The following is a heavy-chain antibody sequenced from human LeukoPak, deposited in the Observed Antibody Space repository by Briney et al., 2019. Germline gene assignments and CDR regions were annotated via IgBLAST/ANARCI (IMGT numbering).Heavy chain of an antibody. CDR1: GGSISSYY. V-gene: IGHV4-59*08. J-gene: IGHJ6*02. D-gene: IGHD3-22*01. Sequence: SETLSLTCTVSGGSISSYYWSWIRQPPVKGLEWIGYIYYSGSTNYNPSLKSRVTISVDTSKNQFSLKLSSVTAADTAVYYCARQDYDSSPYGMDVWGQGTTVTVSS. CDR2: IYYSGST. CDR3: ARQDYDSSPYGMDV.